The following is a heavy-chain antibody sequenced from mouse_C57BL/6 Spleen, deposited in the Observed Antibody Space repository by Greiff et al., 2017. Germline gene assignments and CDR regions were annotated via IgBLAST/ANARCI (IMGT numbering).Heavy chain of an antibody. CDR2: IYPGDGDT. Sequence: QVQLQQSGPELVKPGASVKISCKASGYAFSSSWMNWVKQRPGKGLEWIGRIYPGDGDTNYNGKFKGKATLTADKSSSTAYMQLSSLTSEDSAVYFCARIELSWFAYWGQGTLVTVSA. CDR1: GYAFSSSW. CDR3: ARIELSWFAY. J-gene: IGHJ3*01. V-gene: IGHV1-82*01.